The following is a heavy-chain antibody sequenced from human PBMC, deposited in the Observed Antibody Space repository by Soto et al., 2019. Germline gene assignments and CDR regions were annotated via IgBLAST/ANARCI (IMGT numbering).Heavy chain of an antibody. CDR3: ARVDIVVVPAAMSSYYGMDV. D-gene: IGHD2-2*03. CDR2: ISSSSSTI. V-gene: IGHV3-48*01. Sequence: EVPLVESGGGLVQPGGSLRLSCAASGFTFSSYSMNWVRQAPGKGLEWVSYISSSSSTIYYADSVKGRFTISRDNAKHTLHLQMNSLGAEDTAVYYCARVDIVVVPAAMSSYYGMDVWGRGTTVTVSS. CDR1: GFTFSSYS. J-gene: IGHJ6*02.